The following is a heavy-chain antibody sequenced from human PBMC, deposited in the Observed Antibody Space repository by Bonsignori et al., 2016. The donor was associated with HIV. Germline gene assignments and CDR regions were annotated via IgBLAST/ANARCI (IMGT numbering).Heavy chain of an antibody. CDR2: ISGSGEDI. D-gene: IGHD3-3*01. Sequence: EVQLVQSGGAVVQPGGSLTLSCATSGFNFNRYAMAWVRQAPGKGLEWVSTISGSGEDIDYSDAFKGRFIVSRDNFKTILYLRLSSLRAEDTAIYYCAKDVPPCQPECSMFDWWGQGTLVTVSS. CDR3: AKDVPPCQPECSMFDW. J-gene: IGHJ4*02. V-gene: IGHV3-23*04. CDR1: GFNFNRYA.